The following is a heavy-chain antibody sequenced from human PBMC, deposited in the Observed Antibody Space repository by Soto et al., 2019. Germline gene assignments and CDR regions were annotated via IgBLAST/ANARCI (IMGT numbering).Heavy chain of an antibody. V-gene: IGHV3-74*01. CDR3: AKSYCSGGSCYSPFDY. J-gene: IGHJ4*02. CDR2: VNSDGSSA. D-gene: IGHD2-15*01. Sequence: EVQLVESGGGLVQPGGSLRLSCAASGFTFSSYWMHWVRQAPGKGLVWVSRVNSDGSSASYADSVKGRFTISRDNAKNTLYLQMNSLRAEDTAVYYCAKSYCSGGSCYSPFDYWGQGTLVTVSS. CDR1: GFTFSSYW.